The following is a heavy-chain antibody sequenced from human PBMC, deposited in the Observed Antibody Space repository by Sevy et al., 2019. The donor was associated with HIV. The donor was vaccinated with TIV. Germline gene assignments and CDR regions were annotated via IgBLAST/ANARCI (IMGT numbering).Heavy chain of an antibody. CDR3: ARDYNSGWRKFNLFDP. CDR1: GFTFSTYS. D-gene: IGHD6-19*01. V-gene: IGHV3-21*01. Sequence: GGSPRLSCAASGFTFSTYSTNWVRQAPGKGLEWVSSISSTSSYIDYAYSVKGRFTISRDNAKNSLYLQMNNLRAEDTAVYYCARDYNSGWRKFNLFDPWGQGTLVTVSS. CDR2: ISSTSSYI. J-gene: IGHJ5*02.